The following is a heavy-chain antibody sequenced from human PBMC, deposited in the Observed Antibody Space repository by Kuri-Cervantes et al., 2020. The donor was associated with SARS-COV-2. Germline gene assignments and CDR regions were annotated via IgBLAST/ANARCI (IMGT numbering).Heavy chain of an antibody. D-gene: IGHD3-22*01. CDR3: ARGDYYDSSGYYLHYFDY. CDR2: ISYDGSNK. V-gene: IGHV3-30-3*01. J-gene: IGHJ4*02. Sequence: GESLKTSGAACGFPFSSYAMHWVRQAPGKGLEWVAVISYDGSNKYYADSVKGRFTISRDNSKNTLYLQMNSLRAEDTAVYYCARGDYYDSSGYYLHYFDYWGQGTLVTVSS. CDR1: GFPFSSYA.